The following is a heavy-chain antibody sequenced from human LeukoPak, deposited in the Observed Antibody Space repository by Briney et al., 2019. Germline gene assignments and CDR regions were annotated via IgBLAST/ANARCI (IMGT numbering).Heavy chain of an antibody. J-gene: IGHJ6*03. Sequence: EASVKVSCKASGGTFSSYAISWVRQAPGQGLEWMGGIIPIFGTANYAQKFQGRVTITADESTSTAYMELSSLRSEDTAVYYCARGAGDCSGGSCYSPPVLGLLNPYYYYYMDVWGKGTTVTVSS. CDR2: IIPIFGTA. CDR3: ARGAGDCSGGSCYSPPVLGLLNPYYYYYMDV. CDR1: GGTFSSYA. V-gene: IGHV1-69*13. D-gene: IGHD2-15*01.